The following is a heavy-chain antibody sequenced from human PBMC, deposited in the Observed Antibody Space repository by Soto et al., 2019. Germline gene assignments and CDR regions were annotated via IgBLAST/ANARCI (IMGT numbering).Heavy chain of an antibody. CDR2: IGGGSGST. J-gene: IGHJ4*02. CDR1: GFTFTNYA. Sequence: EVQLLESGGGFVQPGGSLRLSCAASGFTFTNYALSWVRQAPGKGLEWVSTIGGGSGSTSYADSVQGRFSISRENSKNTVYLQMSSLRAEDTAIYYCATRIYSTSWSDFVSWGQGTLVTVSS. D-gene: IGHD6-13*01. V-gene: IGHV3-23*01. CDR3: ATRIYSTSWSDFVS.